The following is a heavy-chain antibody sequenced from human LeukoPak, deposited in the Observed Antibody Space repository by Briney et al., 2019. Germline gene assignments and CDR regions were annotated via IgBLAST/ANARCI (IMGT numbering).Heavy chain of an antibody. D-gene: IGHD3-9*01. CDR3: ARLSKARYFDYIFDY. Sequence: SETLSLTCTVSGGSVSSTEFSWGWSRQPPGKGLQWVGNRYYSGSTSYHPSLNSRVTMSVDTAKNQFCLKMTSVTAPDTAVYYCARLSKARYFDYIFDYWGQGSLVTVSP. V-gene: IGHV4-39*01. CDR2: RYYSGST. J-gene: IGHJ4*02. CDR1: GGSVSSTEFS.